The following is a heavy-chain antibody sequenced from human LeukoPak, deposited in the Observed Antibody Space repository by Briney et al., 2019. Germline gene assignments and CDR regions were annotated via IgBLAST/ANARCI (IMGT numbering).Heavy chain of an antibody. J-gene: IGHJ5*02. V-gene: IGHV4-38-2*01. CDR1: GYSISSGYY. Sequence: PSETLSLTCAVSGYSISSGYYWGWIRQPPGKGLEWIGSIYHSGSTYYNPSLKSRVTISVDTSKNQFSLKLSSVTAADTAVYYCASSFWGGYVNWFDPWGQGTLVTVSS. D-gene: IGHD5-12*01. CDR2: IYHSGST. CDR3: ASSFWGGYVNWFDP.